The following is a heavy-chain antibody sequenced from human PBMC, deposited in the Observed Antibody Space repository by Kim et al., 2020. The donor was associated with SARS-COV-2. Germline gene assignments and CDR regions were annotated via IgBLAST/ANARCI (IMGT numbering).Heavy chain of an antibody. D-gene: IGHD3-22*01. V-gene: IGHV3-21*01. CDR3: ARETEYYDSSGYAP. Sequence: ADSVKGRFTISRDNAKNSLYLQMNSLRAEDTAVYYCARETEYYDSSGYAPWGQGTLVTVSS. J-gene: IGHJ5*02.